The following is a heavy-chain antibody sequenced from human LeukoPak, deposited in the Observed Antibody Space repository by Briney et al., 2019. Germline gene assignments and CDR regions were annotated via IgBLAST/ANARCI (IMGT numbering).Heavy chain of an antibody. J-gene: IGHJ3*02. CDR3: AKEYSSSSAGADAFDI. CDR1: GGSISSYY. V-gene: IGHV4-59*01. CDR2: IYYSGST. D-gene: IGHD6-6*01. Sequence: SETLSLTCTVSGGSISSYYWSWIRQPPGKGLEWIGYIYYSGSTNYNPSLKSRVTISVDTSKNQFSLKLSSVTAADTAVYYCAKEYSSSSAGADAFDIWGQGTMVTVSS.